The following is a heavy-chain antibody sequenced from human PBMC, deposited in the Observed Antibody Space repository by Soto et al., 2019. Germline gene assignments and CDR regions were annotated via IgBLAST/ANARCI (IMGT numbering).Heavy chain of an antibody. D-gene: IGHD2-8*02. CDR1: GFTFDDYA. CDR2: TSWNSERI. J-gene: IGHJ4*02. CDR3: KTGGD. V-gene: IGHV3-9*01. Sequence: EVQLVESGGGVVQPGRSLRLSCAASGFTFDDYAMHWVRQPPGTGLEWVAGTSWNSERIGYADSVRGRFTISRDNAKNSLYLQMNSLRAEDTALYYCKTGGDWGQGTLVTVS.